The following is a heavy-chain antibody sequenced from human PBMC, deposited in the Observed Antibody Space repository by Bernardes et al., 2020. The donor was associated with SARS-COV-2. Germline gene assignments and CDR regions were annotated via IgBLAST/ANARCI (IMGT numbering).Heavy chain of an antibody. CDR1: GFTVADTT. J-gene: IGHJ4*01. D-gene: IGHD3-3*02. CDR2: LKRKADGGTA. CDR3: AALDR. V-gene: IGHV3-15*05. Sequence: GGSLRLSCAGSGFTVADTTMIWVRQGPGKGLEWVGCLKRKADGGTADYAAPVEGRFTISRDESRNTFSLEMNSLTIEDTATYYCAALDRWGQGTLVTVSS.